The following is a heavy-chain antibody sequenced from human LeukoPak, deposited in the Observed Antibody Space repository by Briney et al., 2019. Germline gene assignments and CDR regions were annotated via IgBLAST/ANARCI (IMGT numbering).Heavy chain of an antibody. V-gene: IGHV3-15*01. CDR3: TTLASRSPYYYYGMDV. J-gene: IGHJ6*02. CDR1: GFTFSNAW. Sequence: GSLRLSCAASGFTFSNAWMTWVRQAPGKGLEWVGRIKSKFDGGTTDYAAPVKGRFTISRDDSKNTLYLQMSSLKTEDTAAYYCTTLASRSPYYYYGMDVWGQGTTVTVSS. CDR2: IKSKFDGGTT.